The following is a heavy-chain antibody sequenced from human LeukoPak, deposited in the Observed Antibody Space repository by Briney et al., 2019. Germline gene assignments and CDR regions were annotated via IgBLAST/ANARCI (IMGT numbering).Heavy chain of an antibody. CDR3: ARDSGYSGYDPGDY. CDR1: GFTFSSYG. J-gene: IGHJ4*02. Sequence: PGGSLRLSCAASGFTFSSYGMNWVRQAPGKRLEWVSYISGSSYTIYYTDSVKGRFTISRDNAKNSLYLQMNSLRDEDTAVYYCARDSGYSGYDPGDYWGQGTLVTVSS. CDR2: ISGSSYTI. V-gene: IGHV3-48*02. D-gene: IGHD5-12*01.